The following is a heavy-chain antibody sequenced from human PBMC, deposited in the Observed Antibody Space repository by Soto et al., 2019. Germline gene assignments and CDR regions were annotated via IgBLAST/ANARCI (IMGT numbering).Heavy chain of an antibody. CDR3: AKWHCSSTSCPPSPFDP. V-gene: IGHV3-23*01. Sequence: GGSLRLSCAASGFTFSSYAMSWVRQAPGKGLEWVSAISGSGGSTYYADSVKGRFTISRDNSKNTLYLQMNSLRAEDTAVYYCAKWHCSSTSCPPSPFDPWGQGTLVTVSS. CDR2: ISGSGGST. CDR1: GFTFSSYA. J-gene: IGHJ5*02. D-gene: IGHD2-2*01.